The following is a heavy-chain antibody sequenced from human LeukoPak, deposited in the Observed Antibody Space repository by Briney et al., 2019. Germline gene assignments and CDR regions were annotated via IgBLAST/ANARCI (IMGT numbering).Heavy chain of an antibody. CDR1: GFTFSTND. CDR3: AKFQDAFDY. CDR2: ISVIGGST. V-gene: IGHV3-23*01. D-gene: IGHD2-15*01. Sequence: GSLRLSCAASGFTFSTNDMSWVRQPPGKGLEWVSAISVIGGSTYYADSVKGRFTISRDNSKNTLYLQMNSLRAEDTAVYYCAKFQDAFDYWGQGTLVTVSS. J-gene: IGHJ4*02.